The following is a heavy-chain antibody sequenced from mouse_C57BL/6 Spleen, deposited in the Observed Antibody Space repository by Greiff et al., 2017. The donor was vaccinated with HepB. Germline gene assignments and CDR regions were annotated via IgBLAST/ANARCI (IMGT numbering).Heavy chain of an antibody. V-gene: IGHV1-55*01. D-gene: IGHD4-1*01. J-gene: IGHJ2*01. Sequence: QVQLQQPGAELVKPGASVKMSCKASGYTFTSYWLTWVLQRPGPGLEWIGDIYPGSGSTNYNEKFKSKATLSVDTSSSTAYMQLSSLTSEDSAVYYCARNWDVYYFDYWGQGTTLTVSS. CDR3: ARNWDVYYFDY. CDR1: GYTFTSYW. CDR2: IYPGSGST.